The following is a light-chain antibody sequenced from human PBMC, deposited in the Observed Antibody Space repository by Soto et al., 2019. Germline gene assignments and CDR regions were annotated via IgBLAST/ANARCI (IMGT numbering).Light chain of an antibody. CDR3: QQSSSVPRT. CDR2: AAS. CDR1: QYIRDY. Sequence: DIQMTQSPSSLSASVGDTVTITCRASQYIRDYLNWYQQKPGKAPQLMIFAASSLQSGVPSRFSGSGSGTDFTLTISSLQPEDFATYYCQQSSSVPRTFGQGTKVEMK. V-gene: IGKV1-39*01. J-gene: IGKJ2*01.